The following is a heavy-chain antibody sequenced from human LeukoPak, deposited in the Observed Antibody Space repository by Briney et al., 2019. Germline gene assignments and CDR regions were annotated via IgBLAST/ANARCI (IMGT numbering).Heavy chain of an antibody. Sequence: GGSLRLPCGASGFTFSSYAMSWVRQAPGKGLEWASAISGSGGSTYYADSVKGRFTISRDNSKNTLYLQMNSLRAEDTAVYYCAKDRRYSGTVAFDIWGQGTMVTVSS. D-gene: IGHD1-7*01. J-gene: IGHJ3*02. CDR1: GFTFSSYA. V-gene: IGHV3-23*01. CDR3: AKDRRYSGTVAFDI. CDR2: ISGSGGST.